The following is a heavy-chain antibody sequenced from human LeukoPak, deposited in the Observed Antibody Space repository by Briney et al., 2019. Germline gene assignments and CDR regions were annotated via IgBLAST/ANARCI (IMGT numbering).Heavy chain of an antibody. J-gene: IGHJ3*02. D-gene: IGHD2-2*01. Sequence: SETLSLTCAVYGGSFSGYYWSWIRQPPGKGLEWIGEINHSGSTNYNPSLKSRVTISVDTSKNQFSLKLSSVTAADTAVYYCARGGRGIVVVPAARKPAFDIWGQGTMVTVSS. CDR2: INHSGST. CDR1: GGSFSGYY. V-gene: IGHV4-34*01. CDR3: ARGGRGIVVVPAARKPAFDI.